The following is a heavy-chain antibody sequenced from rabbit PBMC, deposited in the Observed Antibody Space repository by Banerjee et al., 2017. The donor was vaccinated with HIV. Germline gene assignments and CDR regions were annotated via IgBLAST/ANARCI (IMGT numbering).Heavy chain of an antibody. CDR3: ARDLAGVIGWNFGL. CDR1: GFSFSSSYY. J-gene: IGHJ4*01. V-gene: IGHV1S45*01. D-gene: IGHD4-1*01. CDR2: IVAGSDGMT. Sequence: QEQLVESGGGLVQPEGTLTLTCTASGFSFSSSYYMCWVRQAPGKGLEWIGCIVAGSDGMTYYASWAKGRITISKTSSTTVTLQMTSLTVADTATYFCARDLAGVIGWNFGLWGQGTLVTVS.